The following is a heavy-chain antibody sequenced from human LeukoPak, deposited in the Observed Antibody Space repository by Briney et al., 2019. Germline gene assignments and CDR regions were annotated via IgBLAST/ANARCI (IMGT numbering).Heavy chain of an antibody. J-gene: IGHJ6*03. CDR3: ASLPPVRGVIDYYYMDV. Sequence: GGSLRLSCAASGFTFSSYSMNWVRQAPGKGLEWVSSISSSSSYIYYADSVKGRFTISRDNAKNSLYLQTNSLRAEDTAVYYCASLPPVRGVIDYYYMDVWGKGTTVTVSS. V-gene: IGHV3-21*01. CDR2: ISSSSSYI. CDR1: GFTFSSYS. D-gene: IGHD3-10*01.